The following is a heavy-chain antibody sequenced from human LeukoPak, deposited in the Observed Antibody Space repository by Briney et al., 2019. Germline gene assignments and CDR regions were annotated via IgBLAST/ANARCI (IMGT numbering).Heavy chain of an antibody. CDR1: GGTFSSYA. J-gene: IGHJ5*02. V-gene: IGHV1-69*04. Sequence: GASVKVSCKASGGTFSSYAISWLRQAPGQGLEWMGRIIPILGIANYAQKFQGRVTITADKSTSTAYMELSSLRSEDTAVYYCARGYDGSWVGPWGQGTLVTVSS. CDR3: ARGYDGSWVGP. D-gene: IGHD1-1*01. CDR2: IIPILGIA.